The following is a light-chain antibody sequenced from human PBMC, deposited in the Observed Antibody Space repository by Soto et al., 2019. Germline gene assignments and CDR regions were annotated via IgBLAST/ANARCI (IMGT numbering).Light chain of an antibody. CDR2: DAS. V-gene: IGKV1-5*01. CDR1: QGISTW. J-gene: IGKJ5*01. Sequence: DIQMTQSPYTLSASVGDRVTITCRASQGISTWLAWYQQKPGTAPKLLIYDASSLESGVPSRFSGSGSGTQFTLTIASLQPEDIATYYCQQANSYPVTFGQGTRLEIK. CDR3: QQANSYPVT.